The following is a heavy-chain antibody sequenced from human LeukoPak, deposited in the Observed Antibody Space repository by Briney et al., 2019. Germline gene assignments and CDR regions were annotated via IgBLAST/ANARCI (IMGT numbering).Heavy chain of an antibody. V-gene: IGHV3-74*01. Sequence: PGGSLRLYCAVSGFTVSVYYMSWVRQAPGKGLVWVSHINSDGSWTSYADSVKGRFTISKDNAKNTVYLQMNSLRAEDTAVYYCVSFYETYWGRGTLVTVSS. J-gene: IGHJ4*02. CDR2: INSDGSWT. CDR3: VSFYETY. D-gene: IGHD2/OR15-2a*01. CDR1: GFTVSVYY.